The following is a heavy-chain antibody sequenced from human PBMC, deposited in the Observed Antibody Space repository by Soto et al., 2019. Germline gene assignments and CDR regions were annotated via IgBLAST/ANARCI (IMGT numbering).Heavy chain of an antibody. CDR1: GFTFSSYA. V-gene: IGHV3-23*01. D-gene: IGHD3-22*01. J-gene: IGHJ4*02. Sequence: PGGSLRLSCAASGFTFSSYAMSWVRQAPGKGLEWVSAISGSGGSTYYADSVKGRFTISRDNSKNTLYLQMNSLRAEDTAVYYCAKDQGSGSYYDSSGYSLDYWGQGTLVTVSS. CDR3: AKDQGSGSYYDSSGYSLDY. CDR2: ISGSGGST.